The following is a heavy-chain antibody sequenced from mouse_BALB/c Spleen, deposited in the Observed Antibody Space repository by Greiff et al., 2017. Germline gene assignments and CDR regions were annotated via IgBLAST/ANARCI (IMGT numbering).Heavy chain of an antibody. CDR2: IYPGNVNT. CDR1: GYTFTSYY. J-gene: IGHJ2*01. CDR3: ARDRVYYYGGDY. V-gene: IGHV1S56*01. D-gene: IGHD1-1*01. Sequence: QVQLQQSGPELVKPGASVRISCKASGYTFTSYYIHWVKQRPGQGLEWIGWIYPGNVNTKYNEKFKGKATLTADKSSSTAYMQLSSLTSEDSAVYFCARDRVYYYGGDYWGQGTTLTVSS.